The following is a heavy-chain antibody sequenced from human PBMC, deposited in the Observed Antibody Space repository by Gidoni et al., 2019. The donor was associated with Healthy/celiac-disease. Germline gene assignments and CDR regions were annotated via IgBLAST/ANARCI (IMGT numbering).Heavy chain of an antibody. J-gene: IGHJ4*02. Sequence: QLQLVGSGGGLVQPGRSLRPPCAASGFPFSNYTIHWVRQAPGKGLEWVALISYDGSNKYYADSVKGRFTISRDNSKNTLYLQMNSLRAEDTAVYYCARETVKYGDYIPVFDYWGQGTLVTVSS. CDR3: ARETVKYGDYIPVFDY. V-gene: IGHV3-30-3*01. CDR2: ISYDGSNK. D-gene: IGHD4-17*01. CDR1: GFPFSNYT.